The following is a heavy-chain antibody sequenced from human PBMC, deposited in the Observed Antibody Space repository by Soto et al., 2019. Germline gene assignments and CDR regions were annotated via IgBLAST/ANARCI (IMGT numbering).Heavy chain of an antibody. V-gene: IGHV2-5*02. Sequence: QITLKESGPTLVKPTQTLTLTCTFSGFSLSTSGVGVAWIRQPPGKALEWLAVIYWDDDKRYSPSLKSRLTITKDTSKNQVILTMTSVDPVDTATYYCAHRRGFGENSNWGQGTLVTVSS. CDR3: AHRRGFGENSN. D-gene: IGHD3-10*01. CDR2: IYWDDDK. J-gene: IGHJ4*02. CDR1: GFSLSTSGVG.